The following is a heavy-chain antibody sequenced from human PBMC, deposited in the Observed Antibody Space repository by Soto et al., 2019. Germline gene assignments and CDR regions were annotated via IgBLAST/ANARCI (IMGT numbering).Heavy chain of an antibody. V-gene: IGHV1-18*04. CDR1: GYTFPNYG. CDR3: AAYHVEVGIAATFPLDHAFHI. CDR2: ISPYNGNT. Sequence: QVQLVQSGAEVKKPGASVRVSCKASGYTFPNYGVSWVRQAPGQALERMGWISPYNGNTNFAQQCQGRVTMTTDTSTRAVYMGVRSLPSDDTAVYYCAAYHVEVGIAATFPLDHAFHIWGQGTLVTVSS. D-gene: IGHD2-2*01. J-gene: IGHJ3*02.